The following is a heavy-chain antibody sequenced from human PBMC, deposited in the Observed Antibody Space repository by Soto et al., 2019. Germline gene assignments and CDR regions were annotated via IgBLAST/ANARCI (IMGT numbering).Heavy chain of an antibody. CDR3: ARDPIVVVPAARFLDYGMDV. CDR2: IWYDGSNK. J-gene: IGHJ6*02. CDR1: GFTFSRYG. D-gene: IGHD2-2*01. Sequence: PGGSLRLSCAASGFTFSRYGMHWVRQAPGKGLEWVAVIWYDGSNKYYADSVKGRFTISGDNSKNTLYLQMNSPRAEDTAVYYCARDPIVVVPAARFLDYGMDVWGQGTTVTVSS. V-gene: IGHV3-33*01.